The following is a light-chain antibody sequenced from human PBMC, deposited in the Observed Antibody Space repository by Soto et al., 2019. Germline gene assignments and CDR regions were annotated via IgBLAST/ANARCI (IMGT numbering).Light chain of an antibody. CDR2: AAS. CDR3: QQTYDTPPWT. CDR1: QSISRY. J-gene: IGKJ1*01. V-gene: IGKV1-39*01. Sequence: DIQMTQSPSSLSASVGDRVTITCRASQSISRYLNWYQQEPGKAPKLLIYAASSLQRGVPSRFSGSGSGTDFTLTISSLQPEDFATYFCQQTYDTPPWTFGQGTKVDIK.